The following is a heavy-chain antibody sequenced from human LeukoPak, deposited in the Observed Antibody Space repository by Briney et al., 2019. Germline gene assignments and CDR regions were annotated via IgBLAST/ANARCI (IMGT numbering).Heavy chain of an antibody. Sequence: SETLSLTCTVSGGSISSSNFYWGWIRQPPGKGLEWIGSIYYSGSTYYNPSLKSRVTISVDTSKNQFSLKLSSVTAADTAVYYCAREQLYYDFPLDYWGQGTLVTVSS. CDR3: AREQLYYDFPLDY. J-gene: IGHJ4*02. V-gene: IGHV4-39*07. D-gene: IGHD3-3*01. CDR2: IYYSGST. CDR1: GGSISSSNFY.